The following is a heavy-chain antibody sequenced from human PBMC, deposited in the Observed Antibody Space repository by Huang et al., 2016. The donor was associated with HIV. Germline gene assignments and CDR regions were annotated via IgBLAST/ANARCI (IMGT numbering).Heavy chain of an antibody. D-gene: IGHD3-9*01. CDR1: EYTLTELS. CDR2: CEPEIGET. Sequence: QVQLVQSRPEVKKPGASVKVSCKVSEYTLTELSIHWVRQPPGKGREWMGGCEPEIGETIYAQKLPGRVTMTEDTSTETAFMELSGLRPEDTAVYYCATGFDVFFDFWGQGTLVTVSS. V-gene: IGHV1-24*01. CDR3: ATGFDVFFDF. J-gene: IGHJ4*02.